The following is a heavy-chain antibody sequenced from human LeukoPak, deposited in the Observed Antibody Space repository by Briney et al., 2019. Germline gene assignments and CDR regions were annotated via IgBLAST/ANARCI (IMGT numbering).Heavy chain of an antibody. CDR2: ISGSGTNT. Sequence: GRSLRLSCAASGFTFSSYGMSWVRQAPGKGLEWVSAISGSGTNTYYADSVKGRFTISRDNSKSTLSLQMNNLRDEDTAIYYCAKDLSPAAAWGQGTLVTVSS. CDR1: GFTFSSYG. J-gene: IGHJ5*02. D-gene: IGHD6-25*01. V-gene: IGHV3-23*01. CDR3: AKDLSPAAA.